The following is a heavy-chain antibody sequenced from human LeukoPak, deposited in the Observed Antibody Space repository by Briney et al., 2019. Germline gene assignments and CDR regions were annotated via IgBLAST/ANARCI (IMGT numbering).Heavy chain of an antibody. CDR1: GFTFWNYV. CDR3: AKENGPEDY. J-gene: IGHJ4*02. Sequence: SGGSLRLSCTASGFTFWNYVMRWVRQAPGKGLEWVSSISDSGIDTYCADSVRGRFTISRDNSKNTVFLQMNSLRAEDTAVYYCAKENGPEDYWGQGTLVTVSS. V-gene: IGHV3-23*01. CDR2: ISDSGIDT. D-gene: IGHD1-1*01.